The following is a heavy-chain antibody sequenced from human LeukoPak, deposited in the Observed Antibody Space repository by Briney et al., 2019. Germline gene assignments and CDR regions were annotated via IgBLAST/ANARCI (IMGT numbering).Heavy chain of an antibody. CDR1: GFTFSNYA. CDR2: ISGPSSYI. Sequence: GGSLRLSCATSGFTFSNYAMNWVRQAPGKGLEWVSSISGPSSYIYYADSVKGRFTISRDNAEKSLYLQMSSLRAEDTAVYYCARASGAAGDFDYWGQGTLVTVSS. CDR3: ARASGAAGDFDY. V-gene: IGHV3-21*01. J-gene: IGHJ4*02. D-gene: IGHD3-10*01.